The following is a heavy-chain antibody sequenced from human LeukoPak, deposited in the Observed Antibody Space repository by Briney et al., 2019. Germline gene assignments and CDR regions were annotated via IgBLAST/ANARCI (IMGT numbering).Heavy chain of an antibody. CDR2: INHSGST. J-gene: IGHJ4*02. CDR3: ARHWGYSGYESFDY. D-gene: IGHD5-12*01. Sequence: SETLSLTCAVYGGSFSGYYWSWIRQPPGKGLEWIGEINHSGSTNYNPSLKSRVTISVDTSKNQFSLKLSSVTAADTAVYYCARHWGYSGYESFDYWGQGTLVTVSS. V-gene: IGHV4-34*01. CDR1: GGSFSGYY.